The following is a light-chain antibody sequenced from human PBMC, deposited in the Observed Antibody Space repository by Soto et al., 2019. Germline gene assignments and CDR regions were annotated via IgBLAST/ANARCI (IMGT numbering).Light chain of an antibody. CDR3: CSYAGIYTLI. CDR1: SSDVGGYNY. J-gene: IGLJ2*01. V-gene: IGLV2-11*01. Sequence: QSALTQPRSVSGSPGQSVTISCTGTSSDVGGYNYVSWYQQHPHKAPKLMIYDVTKRPSGVPDRFSGSKSGNTASLTISGLQAADEADYYCCSYAGIYTLIFGGGTKLTVL. CDR2: DVT.